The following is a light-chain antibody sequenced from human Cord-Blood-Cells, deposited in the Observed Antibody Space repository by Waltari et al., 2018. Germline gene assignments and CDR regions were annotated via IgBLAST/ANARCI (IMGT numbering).Light chain of an antibody. V-gene: IGKV3-11*01. J-gene: IGKJ4*01. CDR2: DAS. CDR1: QSVSSY. Sequence: EIVLTQSPATLSLSPGERATLSCRASQSVSSYLAWYQQKPGQAPRLSIYDASNRATGIPARFSGSGSGTDFTLTISSLEPEDFAVYYCQQRSNWLTFGGGTKVEIK. CDR3: QQRSNWLT.